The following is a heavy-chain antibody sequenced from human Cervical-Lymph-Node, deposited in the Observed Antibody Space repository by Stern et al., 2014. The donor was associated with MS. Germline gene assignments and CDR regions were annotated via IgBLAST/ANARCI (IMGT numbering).Heavy chain of an antibody. Sequence: EVQLVESGGGVIQPGGSLRLSCTASGFTVSRDYMTWVRQAPGKGLEWVSLITNVGSTFYPDSVKGRFTIPRDDSKNTVYLHMTSLRAEDTAMYYCARDTSSPERSDWWGQGTLVTVSS. CDR3: ARDTSSPERSDW. CDR2: ITNVGST. J-gene: IGHJ4*02. D-gene: IGHD1-1*01. V-gene: IGHV3-53*01. CDR1: GFTVSRDY.